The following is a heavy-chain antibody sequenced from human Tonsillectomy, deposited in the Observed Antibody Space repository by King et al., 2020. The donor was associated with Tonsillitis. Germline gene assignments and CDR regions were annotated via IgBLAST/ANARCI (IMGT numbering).Heavy chain of an antibody. CDR2: TSYDGSNK. CDR3: ARDELIGYCSSSSCYVFYMDV. J-gene: IGHJ6*01. CDR1: GFTFSSYA. V-gene: IGHV3-30*04. Sequence: VQLVESGGGVVQPGRSLRLSCAASGFTFSSYAMHWVRQAPGKGLEWVAVTSYDGSNKYYADSVKGRFTISRDNSKNTLYLTMNSPRDEDTAVYYCARDELIGYCSSSSCYVFYMDVWGRGTTVTVFS. D-gene: IGHD2-2*01.